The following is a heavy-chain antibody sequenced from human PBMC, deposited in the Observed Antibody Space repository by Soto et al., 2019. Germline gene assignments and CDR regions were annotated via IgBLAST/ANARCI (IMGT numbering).Heavy chain of an antibody. J-gene: IGHJ4*02. CDR1: GYRFSNFG. V-gene: IGHV1-46*01. D-gene: IGHD2-2*01. CDR2: INPSVGST. Sequence: GASVKVSCKASGYRFSNFGINWVRQAPGQGLEWLGIINPSVGSTSYAQKFQGRVTMTRDXXXSXXXXXLXXLXXEDXAVYYCARGGQIVDLPAGMDYWGQGTLVTVSS. CDR3: ARGGQIVDLPAGMDY.